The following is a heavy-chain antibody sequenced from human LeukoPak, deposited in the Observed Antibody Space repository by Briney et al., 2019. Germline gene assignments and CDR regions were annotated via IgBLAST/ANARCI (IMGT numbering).Heavy chain of an antibody. Sequence: SETLSLTCAVYGGSFSGYYWSWIRQPPGKGLEWIGEINHSGSTNYNPSLKSRVTISVDTSKNQFSLKMTSLTAADTALYFCARDSMFIQTGTTTWGQGTLVTVSS. V-gene: IGHV4-34*01. J-gene: IGHJ4*02. CDR2: INHSGST. CDR3: ARDSMFIQTGTTT. CDR1: GGSFSGYY. D-gene: IGHD1-1*01.